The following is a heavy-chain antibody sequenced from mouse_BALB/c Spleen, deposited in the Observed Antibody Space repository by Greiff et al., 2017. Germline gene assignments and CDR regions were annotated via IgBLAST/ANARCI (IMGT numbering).Heavy chain of an antibody. V-gene: IGHV1-9*01. J-gene: IGHJ3*01. Sequence: QVQLKQSGAELVKPGASVNLSYKATGYTFSSYWIEWVKQRPGHGIVWIGEILPGSGSTYYHEKFKGKATVTADTSSNTAYMQLSSRTSEESAVYYCARARAAYYGNYNGFAYWGQGTLVTVSA. CDR2: ILPGSGST. CDR1: GYTFSSYW. CDR3: ARARAAYYGNYNGFAY. D-gene: IGHD2-10*01.